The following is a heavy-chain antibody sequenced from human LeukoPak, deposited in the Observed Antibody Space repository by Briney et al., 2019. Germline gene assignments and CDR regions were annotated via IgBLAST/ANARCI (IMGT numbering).Heavy chain of an antibody. Sequence: PSETLSLTCTVSGCSISSYYWSWIRQPAGKGLEWIGRIYTSGSTNYNPSLKSRVTMSVDTSKHQFSLKLSSVARDDTAEYYCAPGTIAAAGAEYFQHWGQGTLVTVSS. V-gene: IGHV4-4*07. CDR3: APGTIAAAGAEYFQH. D-gene: IGHD6-13*01. J-gene: IGHJ1*01. CDR2: IYTSGST. CDR1: GCSISSYY.